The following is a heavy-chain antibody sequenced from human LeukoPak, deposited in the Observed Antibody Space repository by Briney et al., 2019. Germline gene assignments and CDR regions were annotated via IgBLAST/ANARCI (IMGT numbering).Heavy chain of an antibody. CDR3: AKFQQKWFGEQQETDY. V-gene: IGHV3-23*01. J-gene: IGHJ4*02. CDR1: GFTFSSYA. CDR2: ISGSGGST. Sequence: PGGSLRLSCAASGFTFSSYAMSWVRQAPGKGLEWVSAISGSGGSTYYADSVKGRFTISRDNSKNTLYLQMNSLRAEDTAVYYCAKFQQKWFGEQQETDYWGQGTLVTVSS. D-gene: IGHD3-10*01.